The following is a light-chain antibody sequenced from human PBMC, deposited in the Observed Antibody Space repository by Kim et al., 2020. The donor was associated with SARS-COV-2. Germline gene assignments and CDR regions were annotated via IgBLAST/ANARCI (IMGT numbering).Light chain of an antibody. CDR3: QAWDSNTGV. J-gene: IGLJ2*01. V-gene: IGLV3-1*01. Sequence: SYELTQPPSVSVSPGQTASITCSGDKLGDKHACWYQQKSGQSPVLVIYQDTKRPSGIPERFSGSNSGNTVTLTISGTQAMDEADYYCQAWDSNTGVFGGGTQLTVL. CDR2: QDT. CDR1: KLGDKH.